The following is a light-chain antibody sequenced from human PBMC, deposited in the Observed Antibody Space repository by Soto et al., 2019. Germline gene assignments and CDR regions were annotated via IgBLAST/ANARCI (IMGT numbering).Light chain of an antibody. CDR3: QQYYSTPLT. CDR2: WAS. V-gene: IGKV4-1*01. J-gene: IGKJ4*01. CDR1: QSVLYSSNNLNY. Sequence: DIVMTPSPDSLAVSLGERSTINCKSSQSVLYSSNNLNYLAWYQQKQGQPPKLLIYWASTRESGVPDRFSGSGSGTEFTLTISSLQAEDVAVYYCQQYYSTPLTFGGGTKVEIK.